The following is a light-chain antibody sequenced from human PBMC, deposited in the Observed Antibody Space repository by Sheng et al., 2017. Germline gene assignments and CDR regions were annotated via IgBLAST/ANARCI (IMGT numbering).Light chain of an antibody. V-gene: IGKV1-39*01. CDR3: QQSYSTPSALT. J-gene: IGKJ4*01. CDR1: QSISSY. Sequence: DIQMTQSPSSLSASVGDRVTITCRASQSISSYLNWYQQKPGKAPKLLIYAASSLQSGVPSRFSGSGSGTDFTLTISSLQPEDFATYYCQQSYSTPSALTFGGGT. CDR2: AAS.